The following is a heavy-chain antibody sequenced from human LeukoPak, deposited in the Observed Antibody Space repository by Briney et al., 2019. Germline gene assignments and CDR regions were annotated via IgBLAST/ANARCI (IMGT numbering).Heavy chain of an antibody. J-gene: IGHJ6*03. CDR1: GFSFSSYW. D-gene: IGHD3-10*01. V-gene: IGHV3-7*01. CDR2: IKQDESER. Sequence: RGSLRLSCEGSGFSFSSYWMTWVRQSPGKGPEWVANIKQDESERYTVDSVKGRFTISRDNAKNSVYLHMNSLRAEDTALYYCARLSAYYYGSFFYYYMDVWGKGTTVTVSS. CDR3: ARLSAYYYGSFFYYYMDV.